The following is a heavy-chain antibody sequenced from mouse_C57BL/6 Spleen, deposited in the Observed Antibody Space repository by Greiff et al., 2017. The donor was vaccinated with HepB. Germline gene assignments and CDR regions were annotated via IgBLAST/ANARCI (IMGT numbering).Heavy chain of an antibody. Sequence: EVQLQQSGPELVKPGASVKISCKASGYTFTDYYMNWVKQSHGKSLEWIGDINPNNGGTSYNQKFKGKATLTVDKSSSTAYMELRSLTSEDSAVYYCARFVYAMDYWGQGTSVTVSS. V-gene: IGHV1-26*01. CDR1: GYTFTDYY. CDR3: ARFVYAMDY. J-gene: IGHJ4*01. CDR2: INPNNGGT.